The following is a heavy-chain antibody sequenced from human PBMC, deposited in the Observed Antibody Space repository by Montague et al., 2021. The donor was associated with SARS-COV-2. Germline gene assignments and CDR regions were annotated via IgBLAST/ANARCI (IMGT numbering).Heavy chain of an antibody. CDR1: GFPFNSYA. Sequence: SLSLSFSASGFPFNSYAMSWVRQAPGKGLEWVSIIYSGGSSTYYAGSVKGRFTISRDNSKNTLYLQMNSMIAEDTAVYYCAKTHRYYNRNFDYWGQGTLVTVSS. J-gene: IGHJ4*02. CDR2: IYSGGSST. D-gene: IGHD3-22*01. V-gene: IGHV3-23*03. CDR3: AKTHRYYNRNFDY.